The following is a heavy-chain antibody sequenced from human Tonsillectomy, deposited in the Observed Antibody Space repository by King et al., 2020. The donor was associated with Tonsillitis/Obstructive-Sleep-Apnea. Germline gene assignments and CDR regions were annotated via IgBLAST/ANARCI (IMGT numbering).Heavy chain of an antibody. CDR2: IKQDGSEI. CDR1: GFTFSSCW. V-gene: IGHV3-7*03. D-gene: IGHD2-2*02. CDR3: ARGRGFCSTSSCYKIQFYFGY. J-gene: IGHJ4*02. Sequence: VQLVESGGGLVQPGGSLRLSCAASGFTFSSCWMSWVRQAPGKGLEWVANIKQDGSEIYYVDSVQGRFTIARDNAKNSLYLQMSSLRAEDTAVYYCARGRGFCSTSSCYKIQFYFGYWGQGTLVTVSS.